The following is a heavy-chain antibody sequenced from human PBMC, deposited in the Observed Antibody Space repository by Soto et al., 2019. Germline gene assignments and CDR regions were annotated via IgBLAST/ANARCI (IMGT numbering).Heavy chain of an antibody. CDR3: ARTDNAGYYPF. CDR1: GYSISSGYY. Sequence: ETLSLTCAVSGYSISSGYYWALIRQPPGDGLEWIASIYHSGTAYYNPSLKSRVTISVDTSKNQFSLRLSSVTAADSAVYYCARTDNAGYYPFCGQGTLVTVSS. CDR2: IYHSGTA. V-gene: IGHV4-38-2*01. J-gene: IGHJ4*02. D-gene: IGHD3-9*01.